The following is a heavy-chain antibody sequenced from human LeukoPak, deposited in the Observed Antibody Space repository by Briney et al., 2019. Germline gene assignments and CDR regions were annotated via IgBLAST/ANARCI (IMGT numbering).Heavy chain of an antibody. V-gene: IGHV4-59*08. D-gene: IGHD3-22*01. J-gene: IGHJ4*02. CDR1: GVSISSYY. CDR3: ARHRYDSSGYYSFDY. CDR2: IYYSGST. Sequence: KSSETLSLTCTVSGVSISSYYWSWIRQPPRKELEWIGYIYYSGSTNYNPSLKGRVTISVDTSKNPFSLKLSSVTAADTAVYYCARHRYDSSGYYSFDYWGQGTLVTVSS.